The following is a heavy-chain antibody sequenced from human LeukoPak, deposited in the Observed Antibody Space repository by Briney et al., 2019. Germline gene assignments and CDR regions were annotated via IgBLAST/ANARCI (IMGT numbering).Heavy chain of an antibody. CDR3: ARGGSGSSWYNY. CDR1: GFTFSSYA. J-gene: IGHJ4*02. D-gene: IGHD6-13*01. Sequence: PGGSLRPSCAASGFTFSSYAMPWVRQAPGKGLEWVAVISYDGSNKYYADSVKGRFTISRDNSKNTLYLQMNSLRAEDTAVYYCARGGSGSSWYNYWGQGTLVTVSS. V-gene: IGHV3-30-3*01. CDR2: ISYDGSNK.